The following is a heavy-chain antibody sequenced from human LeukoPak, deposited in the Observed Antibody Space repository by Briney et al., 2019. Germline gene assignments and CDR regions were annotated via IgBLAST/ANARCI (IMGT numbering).Heavy chain of an antibody. CDR2: LNPNSGNT. J-gene: IGHJ6*03. CDR1: GYSFMNYD. D-gene: IGHD4-17*01. Sequence: ASVKVSCKASGYSFMNYDINWVRQATGQGLEWMGWLNPNSGNTGYAQKFQGRVTMTRNTSISTAYMELSSLRSEDTAVYYCARRGDYWYYYYMDVWGKGTTVTISS. V-gene: IGHV1-8*02. CDR3: ARRGDYWYYYYMDV.